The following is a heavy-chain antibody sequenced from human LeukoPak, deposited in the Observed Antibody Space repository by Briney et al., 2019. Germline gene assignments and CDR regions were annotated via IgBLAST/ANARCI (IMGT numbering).Heavy chain of an antibody. CDR1: GFTFSNAW. CDR3: AKEAVAGHFDY. CDR2: ISGSGGST. D-gene: IGHD6-19*01. V-gene: IGHV3-23*01. J-gene: IGHJ4*02. Sequence: QSGGSLRLSCAASGFTFSNAWMNWVRQAPGKGLEWVSAISGSGGSTYYADSVKGRFTISRDNSKNTLYLQMNSLRAEDTAVYYCAKEAVAGHFDYWGQGTLVTVSS.